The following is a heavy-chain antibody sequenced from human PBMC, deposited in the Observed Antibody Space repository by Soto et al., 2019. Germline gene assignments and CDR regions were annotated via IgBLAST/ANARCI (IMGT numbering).Heavy chain of an antibody. CDR1: GGTFNRNT. J-gene: IGHJ4*02. D-gene: IGHD3-22*01. CDR3: PRQFDVDRSGHFYAY. CDR2: ITPVFGTA. V-gene: IGHV1-69*01. Sequence: QVQLVQSGAEVKKPGSSVKISCKASGGTFNRNTISWLRQAPGQGLAWMGGITPVFGTANYAQRFQGRVTIAADESKSTAYMEMFRLRSEDTASYYCPRQFDVDRSGHFYAYWGQGTLIIVSS.